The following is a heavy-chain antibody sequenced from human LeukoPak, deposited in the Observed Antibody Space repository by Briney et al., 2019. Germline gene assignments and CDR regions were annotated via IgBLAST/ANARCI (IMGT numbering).Heavy chain of an antibody. Sequence: SETLSLTCTVSGGSISINTHFWGWIRQPPGKGLEWIGSIHYSGTTYYNPSLKSPVTISVDTSKNQFSLKLISVTAADTAVYYCARLGVAAAGTIDYWGQGTLVTVSS. CDR2: IHYSGTT. V-gene: IGHV4-39*01. D-gene: IGHD6-13*01. CDR1: GGSISINTHF. J-gene: IGHJ4*02. CDR3: ARLGVAAAGTIDY.